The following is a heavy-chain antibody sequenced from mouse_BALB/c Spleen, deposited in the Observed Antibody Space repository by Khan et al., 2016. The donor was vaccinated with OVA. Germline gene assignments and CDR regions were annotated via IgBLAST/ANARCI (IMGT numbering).Heavy chain of an antibody. CDR1: GYSITSDYA. V-gene: IGHV3-2*02. Sequence: EVQLQESGPGLVKPSQSLSLTCTVTGYSITSDYAWNWIRQFPGNKLEWMGFISYSGNTNYNPPLKSRISITRDTSKNQFFLQLNSVTTEDTARYYCARVYGGDFDYWGQGTTLTVSS. J-gene: IGHJ2*01. D-gene: IGHD1-1*01. CDR3: ARVYGGDFDY. CDR2: ISYSGNT.